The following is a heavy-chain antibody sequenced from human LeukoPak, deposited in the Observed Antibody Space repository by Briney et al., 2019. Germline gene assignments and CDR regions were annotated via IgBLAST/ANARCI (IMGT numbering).Heavy chain of an antibody. V-gene: IGHV4-59*01. CDR3: ARDQGYNAFDI. CDR1: GGSISSYY. CDR2: IYYSGST. J-gene: IGHJ3*02. Sequence: SETLSLTCTVSGGSISSYYWSWIRQPPGKGLEWIGYIYYSGSTSYNPSLKSRVTISVDTSKNQFSLGLSSVTAADTAVYYCARDQGYNAFDIWGQGTMVTVSS. D-gene: IGHD5-24*01.